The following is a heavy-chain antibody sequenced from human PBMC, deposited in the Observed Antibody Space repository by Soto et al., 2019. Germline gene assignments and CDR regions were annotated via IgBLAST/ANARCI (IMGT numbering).Heavy chain of an antibody. Sequence: QVQLVQSGAEVKKPGASVTVSCRSSGDSFNDYYIHWVRQAPGQELECMGWSNPNSGVTKYAQKFQGWVSMTRDTSIRTVYMQLSRLRSDDTAVYYCARESGGATATLDYYYFYMDVWGTGTTVTVSS. V-gene: IGHV1-2*04. D-gene: IGHD5-12*01. CDR3: ARESGGATATLDYYYFYMDV. CDR1: GDSFNDYY. J-gene: IGHJ6*03. CDR2: SNPNSGVT.